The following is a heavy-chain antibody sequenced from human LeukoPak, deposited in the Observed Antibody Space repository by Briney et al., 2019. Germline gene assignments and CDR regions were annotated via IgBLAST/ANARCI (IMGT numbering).Heavy chain of an antibody. D-gene: IGHD3-16*02. CDR3: ALGSIYDYVWGSYRYQGMDV. CDR2: IKQDGSEK. J-gene: IGHJ6*02. V-gene: IGHV3-7*03. CDR1: GFTFSSYW. Sequence: GGSLRLSCAASGFTFSSYWMSWVRQAPGKGLEWVANIKQDGSEKYYVDSVKGRFTIPRDNAKNSLYLQMNSLRSEDTAVYYCALGSIYDYVWGSYRYQGMDVWGQGTTVTVSS.